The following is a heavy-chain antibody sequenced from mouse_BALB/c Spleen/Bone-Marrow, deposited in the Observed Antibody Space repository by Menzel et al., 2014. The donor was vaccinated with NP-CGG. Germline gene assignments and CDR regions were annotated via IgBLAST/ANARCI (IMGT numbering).Heavy chain of an antibody. J-gene: IGHJ4*01. V-gene: IGHV1-14*01. Sequence: EVQLQQSGPELVKPGASVRVSCKASGYTFTNFVIYWVKQRPGQGLEWIGYVNPYNDGTKYNEKFKGKATLTSDKSSTTAYMELSSLTSEDSAVYYCARTMIYFYAMVYWGQGTSVTVSS. D-gene: IGHD2-4*01. CDR3: ARTMIYFYAMVY. CDR2: VNPYNDGT. CDR1: GYTFTNFV.